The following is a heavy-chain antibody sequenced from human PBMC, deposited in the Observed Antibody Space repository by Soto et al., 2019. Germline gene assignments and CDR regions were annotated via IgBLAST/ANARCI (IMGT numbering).Heavy chain of an antibody. CDR2: ISSSSDNI. J-gene: IGHJ4*02. CDR1: GFRFSDHS. V-gene: IGHV3-48*02. Sequence: LVESGGGLVSPGGSLRLSCVASGFRFSDHSMTWVRQSPGKGLQWIAYISSSSDNIYYAESVRGRFTVPRDNAKNALFLEMNSLRDDDTATYYCAKLPKGSLVTAWGQGTRVTVSS. D-gene: IGHD2-21*02. CDR3: AKLPKGSLVTA.